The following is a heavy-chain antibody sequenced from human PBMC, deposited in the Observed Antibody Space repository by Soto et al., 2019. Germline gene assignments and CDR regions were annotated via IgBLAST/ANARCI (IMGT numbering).Heavy chain of an antibody. J-gene: IGHJ6*02. CDR3: ARQWLVKPPSWYGMDV. Sequence: QVQLQESGPGLVKPSETLSLTCTVSGGSISSYYGSWIRQPPGKGLEWIGYIYYSGSTNYNPSLKSRVTISVDTSKNQCSLTLSSVTAADTAVYYCARQWLVKPPSWYGMDVWGQGTTVTVSS. CDR1: GGSISSYY. D-gene: IGHD6-19*01. V-gene: IGHV4-59*01. CDR2: IYYSGST.